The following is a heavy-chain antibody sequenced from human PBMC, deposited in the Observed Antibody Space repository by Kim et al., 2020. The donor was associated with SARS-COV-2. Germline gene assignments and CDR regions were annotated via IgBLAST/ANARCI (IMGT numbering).Heavy chain of an antibody. CDR2: IYPGDSDT. CDR1: GYSFTSYW. D-gene: IGHD2-2*01. J-gene: IGHJ4*02. V-gene: IGHV5-51*01. Sequence: GESLKISCKGSGYSFTSYWIGWVRQMPGKGLEWMGIIYPGDSDTRYSPSFQGQVTISADKSISTAYLQWSSLKASDTAMYYCARVGLGDCSSTSCYEPAFDYWGQGTLVTVSS. CDR3: ARVGLGDCSSTSCYEPAFDY.